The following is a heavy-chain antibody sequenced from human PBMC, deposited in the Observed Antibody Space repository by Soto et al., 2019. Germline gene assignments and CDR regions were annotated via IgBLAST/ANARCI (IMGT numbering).Heavy chain of an antibody. J-gene: IGHJ4*02. Sequence: GGSLRLSCAASGFTFTNYAMSWVRQAPGKGLEWVSGISGSGGSTYYADSVKGRFTISRDSSKNTLYLQMNSLRAEDTAVYYCAKGSLGVITGGGHFDYWGQGPRVTVSS. CDR3: AKGSLGVITGGGHFDY. V-gene: IGHV3-23*01. CDR2: ISGSGGST. CDR1: GFTFTNYA. D-gene: IGHD3-22*01.